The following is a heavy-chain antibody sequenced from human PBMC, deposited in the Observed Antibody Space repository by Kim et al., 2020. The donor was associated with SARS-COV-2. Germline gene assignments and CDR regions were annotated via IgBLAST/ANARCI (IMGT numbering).Heavy chain of an antibody. Sequence: ASVKVSCKASGYTFTSYYMHWVRQAPGQGLEWMGIINPSGGSTSYAQKFQGRVTMTRDTSTSTVYMELSSLRSEDTAVYYCARDAVVVVPAAILENGMDVWGQGTTVTVSS. J-gene: IGHJ6*02. CDR1: GYTFTSYY. CDR2: INPSGGST. D-gene: IGHD2-2*02. V-gene: IGHV1-46*03. CDR3: ARDAVVVVPAAILENGMDV.